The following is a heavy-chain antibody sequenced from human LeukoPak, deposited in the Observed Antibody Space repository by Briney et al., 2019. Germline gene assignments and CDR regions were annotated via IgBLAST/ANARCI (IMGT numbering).Heavy chain of an antibody. CDR2: ISNSGSP. CDR1: GASISSYY. J-gene: IGHJ4*02. Sequence: SETLSLTCTVSGASISSYYWSWIRQPPGKVLEWIGYISNSGSPYYNPSLKSRVTISVDTSKNQFSLKLSSVTAADTAMYYCARPRSYGSGSSPFDYWGQGTLVTVSS. D-gene: IGHD3-10*01. V-gene: IGHV4-59*01. CDR3: ARPRSYGSGSSPFDY.